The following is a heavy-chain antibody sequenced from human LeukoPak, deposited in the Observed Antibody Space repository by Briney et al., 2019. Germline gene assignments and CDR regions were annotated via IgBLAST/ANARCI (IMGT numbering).Heavy chain of an antibody. D-gene: IGHD3-22*01. J-gene: IGHJ4*02. Sequence: GGSLRLSCAASGFTFSGYAMSWVRQAPGKGLEWVSAISGSGGSTYYADSVKGRFTISRDNSKTTLYLQMNSLRAEDTAVYYCAKSVGYYDSSGYYLLYYFDYWGQGTLVTVSS. CDR3: AKSVGYYDSSGYYLLYYFDY. V-gene: IGHV3-23*01. CDR1: GFTFSGYA. CDR2: ISGSGGST.